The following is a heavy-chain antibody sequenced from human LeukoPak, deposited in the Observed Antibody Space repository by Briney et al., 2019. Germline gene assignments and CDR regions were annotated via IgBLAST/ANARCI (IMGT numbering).Heavy chain of an antibody. Sequence: SVKVSCKASGGTFSSYAISWVRQAPGQGLEWMGGIIPIFGTANYAQKFQGRVTITADESTSTAYTELSSLRSEDTAVYYCARKSGYSSGPSDYWGQGTLVTVSS. CDR3: ARKSGYSSGPSDY. CDR1: GGTFSSYA. J-gene: IGHJ4*02. V-gene: IGHV1-69*13. CDR2: IIPIFGTA. D-gene: IGHD6-19*01.